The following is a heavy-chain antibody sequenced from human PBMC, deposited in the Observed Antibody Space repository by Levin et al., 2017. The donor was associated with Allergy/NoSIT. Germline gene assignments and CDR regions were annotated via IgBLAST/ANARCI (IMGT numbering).Heavy chain of an antibody. CDR1: GGSFSGYY. CDR2: INHSGST. D-gene: IGHD3-22*01. V-gene: IGHV4-34*01. CDR3: ARGFVLRTRRTYYYDSSGYCDAFDI. Sequence: SETLSLTCAAYGGSFSGYYWSWIRQPPGKGLEWIGEINHSGSTNYNPSPKSRVIISVDTSKNQFSLKLSSVTAADTAVYYCARGFVLRTRRTYYYDSSGYCDAFDIWGQGTMVTVSS. J-gene: IGHJ3*02.